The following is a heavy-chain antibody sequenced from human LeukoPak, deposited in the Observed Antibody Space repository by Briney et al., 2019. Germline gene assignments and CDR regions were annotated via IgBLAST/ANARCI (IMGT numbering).Heavy chain of an antibody. J-gene: IGHJ4*02. CDR1: GVAFDSHG. Sequence: GGSLRLSCAASGVAFDSHGMHWVRQSPGKGLEWVAVIWYDGSNKDYADSVKGRFTISRDNSKNTLYLQMNSLRAEDTAVYYCARARNNYDSSSFSALDYWGQGTLDTVSS. CDR2: IWYDGSNK. CDR3: ARARNNYDSSSFSALDY. V-gene: IGHV3-33*01. D-gene: IGHD3-22*01.